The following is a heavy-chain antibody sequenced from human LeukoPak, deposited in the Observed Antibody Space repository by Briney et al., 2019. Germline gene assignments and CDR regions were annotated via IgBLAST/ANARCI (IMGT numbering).Heavy chain of an antibody. CDR2: IRQDGSEK. D-gene: IGHD7-27*01. CDR1: GFTFSSYW. CDR3: ARDPDSPSTGDYYYGMDV. Sequence: GGSLRLSCAPSGFTFSSYWISWVRQAPGKGLEWVANIRQDGSEKYYVDSVKGRFTISRDNAKNSLYLQMNSLRAEDTAVYYCARDPDSPSTGDYYYGMDVWGQGTTVTVSS. V-gene: IGHV3-7*01. J-gene: IGHJ6*02.